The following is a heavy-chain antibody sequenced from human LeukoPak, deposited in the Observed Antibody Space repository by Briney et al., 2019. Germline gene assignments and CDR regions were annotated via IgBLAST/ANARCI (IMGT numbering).Heavy chain of an antibody. CDR2: IYHSGST. J-gene: IGHJ5*02. V-gene: IGHV4-38-2*02. CDR1: GYSISSGYY. Sequence: SETLPLTCTVSGYSISSGYYWGWIRQPPGKGLEWTGSIYHSGSTYYNPSLKSRVTISVDTSKNQVPLKLSSVTAADTAVYYCARDLGDCSSTSCNPLGWFDPWGQGTLVTVSS. CDR3: ARDLGDCSSTSCNPLGWFDP. D-gene: IGHD2-2*01.